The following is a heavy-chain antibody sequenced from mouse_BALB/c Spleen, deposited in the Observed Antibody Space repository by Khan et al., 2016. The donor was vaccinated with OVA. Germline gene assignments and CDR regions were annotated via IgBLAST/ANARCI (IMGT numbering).Heavy chain of an antibody. V-gene: IGHV3-2*02. D-gene: IGHD1-1*01. CDR1: GYSITSDYA. J-gene: IGHJ2*01. CDR2: ISYSGNT. Sequence: EVQLQESGPGLVKPSQSLSLTCTVTGYSITSDYAWNWIRQFPGNKLEWMGYISYSGNTKYNPSLKSRISITRDPSKNQFFLQLNSVTTEDTATYYCARIYGGDFDYGGQGTTLTVSS. CDR3: ARIYGGDFDY.